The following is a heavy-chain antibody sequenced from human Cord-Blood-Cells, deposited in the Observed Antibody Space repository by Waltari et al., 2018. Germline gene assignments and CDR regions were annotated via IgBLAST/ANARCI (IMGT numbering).Heavy chain of an antibody. D-gene: IGHD1-26*01. CDR2: IDPSDSYT. CDR1: GYSFTSYS. V-gene: IGHV5-10-1*01. Sequence: EVQLVQSGAEVKKPGESLRISCKGSGYSFTSYSISCVRQMPGKGLEWMGRIDPSDSYTNYSPSFQGHVTISADKSISTAYLQWSSLKASDTAMYYCASQTHLGGQDDYWGQGTLVTVSS. J-gene: IGHJ4*02. CDR3: ASQTHLGGQDDY.